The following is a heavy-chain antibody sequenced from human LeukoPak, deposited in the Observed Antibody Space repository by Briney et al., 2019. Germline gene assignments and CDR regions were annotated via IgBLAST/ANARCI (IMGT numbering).Heavy chain of an antibody. J-gene: IGHJ6*03. CDR1: GGSINTANYY. CDR3: ARQRADYYYYYVDV. Sequence: PSETLSLTCTVSGGSINTANYYSGWLRQPPGKGLEWIVSIYYSETTYDNPSLKSRLIISIETSKNQFSLRLSSVAASDTAVYYCARQRADYYYYYVDVWGEGTTVAVS. V-gene: IGHV4-39*01. CDR2: IYYSETT.